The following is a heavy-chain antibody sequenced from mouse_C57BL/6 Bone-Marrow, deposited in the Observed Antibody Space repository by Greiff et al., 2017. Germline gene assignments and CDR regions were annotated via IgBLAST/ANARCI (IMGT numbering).Heavy chain of an antibody. CDR2: IYPGDGDT. V-gene: IGHV1-82*01. CDR1: GYAFSSSW. Sequence: QVQLKESGPELVKPGASVKISCKASGYAFSSSWMNWVKQRPGKGLEWIGRIYPGDGDTNYNGKFKGKATLTAAKSSSPAYLQLSSLTSEDSAVYSCASRLYYYAMDYWGQGTSVTVSS. J-gene: IGHJ4*01. CDR3: ASRLYYYAMDY.